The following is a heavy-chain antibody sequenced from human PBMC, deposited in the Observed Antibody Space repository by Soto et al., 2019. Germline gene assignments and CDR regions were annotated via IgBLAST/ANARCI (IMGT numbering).Heavy chain of an antibody. CDR1: GFTVSAYE. D-gene: IGHD6-19*01. V-gene: IGHV3-30*04. Sequence: GGSLRLSCVGSGFTVSAYEIHWVRQAPGKGLDWVAVISSGGRHQFYTDSVRGRFTISRDDSKNTVYLQMNNLTPQDAAIYYCAKDAVPGPPDYFDFWGRGTLVTVSS. CDR3: AKDAVPGPPDYFDF. J-gene: IGHJ4*02. CDR2: ISSGGRHQ.